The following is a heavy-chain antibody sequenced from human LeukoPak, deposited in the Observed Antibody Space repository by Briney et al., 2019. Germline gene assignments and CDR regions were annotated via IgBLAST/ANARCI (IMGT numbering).Heavy chain of an antibody. CDR2: VKQDGSEK. Sequence: GGSLRLSCAASGFSLSNKFMSWVRQAPGKGLEWVANVKQDGSEKYYVDSEKGRFTISRDNAKNSLYLQMTSLRVEDTAVYYCARDQLIVGPQGYWGQGTLVTVSS. J-gene: IGHJ4*02. CDR1: GFSLSNKF. CDR3: ARDQLIVGPQGY. D-gene: IGHD1-26*01. V-gene: IGHV3-7*04.